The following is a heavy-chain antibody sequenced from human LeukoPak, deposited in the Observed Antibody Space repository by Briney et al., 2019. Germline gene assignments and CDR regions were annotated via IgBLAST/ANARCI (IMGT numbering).Heavy chain of an antibody. V-gene: IGHV3-7*01. CDR2: IKPDGSDK. J-gene: IGHJ5*02. Sequence: GGPLSLFCAASGFTFSRYWMSWVRHAPGKGLGWVANIKPDGSDKAHVDAVKGRFTISRDNTNNSLYLQMSSLRAEYTAVYDCARAMTWGQETLLSVSS. CDR3: ARAMT. CDR1: GFTFSRYW.